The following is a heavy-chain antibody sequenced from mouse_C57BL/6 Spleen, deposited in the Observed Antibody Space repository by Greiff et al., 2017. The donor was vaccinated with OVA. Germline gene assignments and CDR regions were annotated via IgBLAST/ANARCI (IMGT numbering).Heavy chain of an antibody. Sequence: EVQLKESGGGLVKPGGSLKLSCAASGFTFSDYGMHWVRQAPEKGLEWVAYISSGSSTIYYADTVKGRFTISRHNAKNTLFLQMPSLGSEDTAMYYCARGGFAYWGQGTLVTVSA. J-gene: IGHJ3*01. CDR3: ARGGFAY. V-gene: IGHV5-17*01. CDR1: GFTFSDYG. CDR2: ISSGSSTI.